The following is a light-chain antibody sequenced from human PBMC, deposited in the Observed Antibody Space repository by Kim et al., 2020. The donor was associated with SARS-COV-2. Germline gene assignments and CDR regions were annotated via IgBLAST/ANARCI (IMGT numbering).Light chain of an antibody. CDR2: NVT. CDR3: SSYTSSSTWV. J-gene: IGLJ3*02. V-gene: IGLV2-14*03. Sequence: GQSITISCTGTRSDVGGYNYVSWYQQHPGKGPKLMIYNVTNRPSGVSNRFSGSKSGNTASLTISGLQAEDEADYYCSSYTSSSTWVFGGGTQLTVL. CDR1: RSDVGGYNY.